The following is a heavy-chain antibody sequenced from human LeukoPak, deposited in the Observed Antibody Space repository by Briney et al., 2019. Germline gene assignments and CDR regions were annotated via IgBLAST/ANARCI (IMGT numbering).Heavy chain of an antibody. CDR2: ISSSSRYI. CDR1: GFTFSSYS. CDR3: ARAPEVVPDY. Sequence: PGGSLRLSCAASGFTFSSYSMNWVRQAPGKGLEWVSSISSSSRYIYYADSVKGRFTISRDNAKNLLYLQMNSLRAEDTAVYYCARAPEVVPDYWGQGTLVTVSS. V-gene: IGHV3-21*01. D-gene: IGHD3-22*01. J-gene: IGHJ4*02.